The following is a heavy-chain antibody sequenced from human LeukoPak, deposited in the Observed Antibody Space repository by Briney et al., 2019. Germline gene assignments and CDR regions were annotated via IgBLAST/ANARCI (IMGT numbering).Heavy chain of an antibody. Sequence: QSGGSLRLSCAASGFTFSNYGMHWVRQAPGKGLEWVAVISYDGSNKYYADSVKGRFTISRDNSKNTLYLQMNSLRAEDTAVYYCARDTYGSGRYSGGFDYWGQGTLVTVSS. D-gene: IGHD3-10*01. CDR1: GFTFSNYG. CDR2: ISYDGSNK. CDR3: ARDTYGSGRYSGGFDY. V-gene: IGHV3-30*19. J-gene: IGHJ4*02.